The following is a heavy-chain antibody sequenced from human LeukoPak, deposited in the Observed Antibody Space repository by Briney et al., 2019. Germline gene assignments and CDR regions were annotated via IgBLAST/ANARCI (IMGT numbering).Heavy chain of an antibody. Sequence: GESLKISCKTSGYSFTSYWIAWVRQMPGKGLEWMGIIYPGDSDTIYSPSFQGQVTISADTSISTAYLQWSSLKASDTAMYYCAKQRKTAIFGMIVGYYYYAMDVWGQGTTVTVSS. CDR2: IYPGDSDT. J-gene: IGHJ6*02. CDR3: AKQRKTAIFGMIVGYYYYAMDV. D-gene: IGHD3-3*01. V-gene: IGHV5-51*01. CDR1: GYSFTSYW.